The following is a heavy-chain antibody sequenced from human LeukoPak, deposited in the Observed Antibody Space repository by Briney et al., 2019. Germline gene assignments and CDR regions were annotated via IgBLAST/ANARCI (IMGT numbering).Heavy chain of an antibody. D-gene: IGHD4-17*01. Sequence: PGGSLRLSCAASGFTFSSYWMSWVRQAPGKGLEWVANIKQDGSEKHYVDSVKGRFTISRDNAKNSLYLQMNSLRAEDTAVYYCVCVPYMTTVTDTSYYYYYYMDVWGKGTTVTISS. CDR3: VCVPYMTTVTDTSYYYYYYMDV. CDR1: GFTFSSYW. CDR2: IKQDGSEK. J-gene: IGHJ6*03. V-gene: IGHV3-7*01.